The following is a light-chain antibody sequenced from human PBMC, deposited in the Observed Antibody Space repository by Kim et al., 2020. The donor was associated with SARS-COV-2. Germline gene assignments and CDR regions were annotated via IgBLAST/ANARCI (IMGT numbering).Light chain of an antibody. Sequence: EIVLTQSPGTLSLSPGERATLSCRASQSVSSSYFAWYQQKPGQAPRLLIYGASSRATGIPDRFSGSGSGTDFTLTINRREPEDFAVYYCQQYGMSPYTFGQGTKLEI. J-gene: IGKJ2*01. CDR1: QSVSSSY. CDR2: GAS. CDR3: QQYGMSPYT. V-gene: IGKV3-20*01.